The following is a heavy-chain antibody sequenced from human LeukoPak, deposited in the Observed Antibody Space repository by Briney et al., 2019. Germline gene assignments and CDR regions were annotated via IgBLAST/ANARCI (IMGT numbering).Heavy chain of an antibody. Sequence: GRSLRLSCAASGFTFSSYGMLWVRQAPGKGLKWVALISYDGSNKYYADTVKGRFTISRDNSKNTLYLQMNSLRAEDTAVYYCAKIAIGNGYYYYYYMDVWGKGTTVTVSS. V-gene: IGHV3-30*18. J-gene: IGHJ6*03. CDR2: ISYDGSNK. D-gene: IGHD2-8*01. CDR1: GFTFSSYG. CDR3: AKIAIGNGYYYYYYMDV.